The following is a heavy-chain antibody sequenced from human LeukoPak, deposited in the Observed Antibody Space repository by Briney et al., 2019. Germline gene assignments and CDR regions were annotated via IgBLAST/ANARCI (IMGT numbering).Heavy chain of an antibody. V-gene: IGHV3-7*04. CDR1: GFTFRNYW. CDR2: IKPDGSEK. CDR3: ARVVGTDEGADY. D-gene: IGHD1-7*01. J-gene: IGHJ4*02. Sequence: PGGSLRLSCAASGFTFRNYWMNWVRQAPGKGLEWVANIKPDGSEKRYVDSVKGRFTISRDNAKNSLYLQMNSLRAEDTAVYYCARVVGTDEGADYWGQGTLVTVSP.